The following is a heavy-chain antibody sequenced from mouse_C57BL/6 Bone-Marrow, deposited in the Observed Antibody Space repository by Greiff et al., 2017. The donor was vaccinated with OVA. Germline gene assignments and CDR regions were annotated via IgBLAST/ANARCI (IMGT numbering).Heavy chain of an antibody. CDR2: ISDGGSYT. V-gene: IGHV5-4*01. Sequence: DVHLVESGGGLVKPGGSLKLSCAASGFTFSSYAMSWVRQTPEKRLEWVATISDGGSYTYYPDNVKGRFTISRDNAKNNLYLQMSHLKSEDTAMYYCAREGDDSYAMDYWGQGTSVTVSS. J-gene: IGHJ4*01. CDR3: AREGDDSYAMDY. CDR1: GFTFSSYA.